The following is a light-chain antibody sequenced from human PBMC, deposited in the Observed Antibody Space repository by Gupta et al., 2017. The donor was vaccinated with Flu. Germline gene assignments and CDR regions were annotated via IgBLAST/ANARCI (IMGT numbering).Light chain of an antibody. CDR3: QSYDSSRRGSEV. Sequence: SVLTQPPSVSAAPGQRVTISCTGSSSYIGVGYDAHWYQQLPGTAPKLLIYGNSNRPSGVPDRFSGSKSGTSASLAITGLQAEDEADYYCQSYDSSRRGSEVFGTGTKVTVL. V-gene: IGLV1-40*01. J-gene: IGLJ1*01. CDR2: GNS. CDR1: SSYIGVGYD.